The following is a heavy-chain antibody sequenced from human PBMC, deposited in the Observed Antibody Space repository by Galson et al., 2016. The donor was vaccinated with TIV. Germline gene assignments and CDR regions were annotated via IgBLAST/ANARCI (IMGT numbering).Heavy chain of an antibody. J-gene: IGHJ4*02. CDR1: GYTFINYY. Sequence: VKVSCKASGYTFINYYMHWVRQAPGQGLEWVGVIDPNSGGTTYAQKFQGRVTMTRDTSTSTVYMELSSLRSGDTAVFYCAVWSNIYYFALWGQGTLITVSS. CDR2: IDPNSGGT. V-gene: IGHV1-46*01. D-gene: IGHD2-21*01. CDR3: AVWSNIYYFAL.